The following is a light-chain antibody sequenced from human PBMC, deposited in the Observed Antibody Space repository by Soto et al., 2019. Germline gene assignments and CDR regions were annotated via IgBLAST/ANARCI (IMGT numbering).Light chain of an antibody. V-gene: IGLV2-14*01. CDR2: EVT. J-gene: IGLJ1*01. CDR3: SSHTSVNTRV. Sequence: QSVLTQPASVSGSPGQSIAISCTGTSSDLDTYDYVSWYQQYPDKAPKLIIYEVTQRPSGVSIRFSGSKSGNTAFLSISGLQGEDEADYYCSSHTSVNTRVFGTGTKVTVL. CDR1: SSDLDTYDY.